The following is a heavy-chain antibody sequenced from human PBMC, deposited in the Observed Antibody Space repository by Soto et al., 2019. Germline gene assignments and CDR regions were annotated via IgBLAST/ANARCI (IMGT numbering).Heavy chain of an antibody. CDR1: GFTFSSYW. J-gene: IGHJ4*02. D-gene: IGHD3-10*01. CDR3: SIPWSGSRKTDY. CDR2: INSDGSST. Sequence: GGSVRLSCAASGFTFSSYWMHWVRQAPGKGLVWVSRINSDGSSTSYADSVKGRFTISRDNAKNTLYLQMNSLRAEDTAVYYCSIPWSGSRKTDYWGQGTLVTVSS. V-gene: IGHV3-74*01.